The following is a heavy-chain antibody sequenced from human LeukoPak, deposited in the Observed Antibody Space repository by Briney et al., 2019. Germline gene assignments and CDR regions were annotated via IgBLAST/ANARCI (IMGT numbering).Heavy chain of an antibody. Sequence: GGSLRLSCAASGFTFSIYGMHWVRQAPGKGLEWVAVIWYDGSNKYYADSVKGRFTISRDNSKNTLYLQMNSLRAEDTAVHYCARDSSGHRELPNYWGQGTLVTVSS. V-gene: IGHV3-33*01. CDR2: IWYDGSNK. CDR3: ARDSSGHRELPNY. D-gene: IGHD1-26*01. J-gene: IGHJ4*02. CDR1: GFTFSIYG.